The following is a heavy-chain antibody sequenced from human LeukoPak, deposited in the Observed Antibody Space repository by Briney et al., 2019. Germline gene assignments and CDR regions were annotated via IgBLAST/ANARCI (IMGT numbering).Heavy chain of an antibody. CDR1: GYTFTSHD. V-gene: IGHV1-8*01. CDR2: MSPNSGDT. Sequence: ASVKVSCKASGYTFTSHDINWVRQATGQGLEWMGWMSPNSGDTGYAQKFQGRVTMTSDSSTSTAYMELSSLRSEDTAIYYCVRTPPNWGFDYWGQGTLVTVSS. J-gene: IGHJ4*02. CDR3: VRTPPNWGFDY. D-gene: IGHD7-27*01.